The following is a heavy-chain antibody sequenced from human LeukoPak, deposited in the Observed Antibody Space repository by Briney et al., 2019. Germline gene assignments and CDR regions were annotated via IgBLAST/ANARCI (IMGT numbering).Heavy chain of an antibody. CDR3: ARMKFDYDFPHWFDL. V-gene: IGHV1-18*01. Sequence: ASVKVSCKASGYTFTNYGISWVRQAPGQGLEWMGWISAYNGHTKYAQKVQGRVTMTRDTSTSTAYMELRSLRSDDTAIYYCARMKFDYDFPHWFDLWGQGTLVTVSS. CDR1: GYTFTNYG. J-gene: IGHJ5*02. CDR2: ISAYNGHT. D-gene: IGHD3-3*01.